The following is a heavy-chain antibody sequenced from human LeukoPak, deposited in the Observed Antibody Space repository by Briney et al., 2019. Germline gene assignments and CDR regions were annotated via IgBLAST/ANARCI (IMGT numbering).Heavy chain of an antibody. CDR3: ARDNAKTHYYGSGGYNTGRGLFDN. CDR1: GFTFSSYG. D-gene: IGHD3-10*01. V-gene: IGHV3-30*02. Sequence: PGGSLKLSWEASGFTFSSYGMHWVRQAPGKGLEWVAFIRTDGSNKNYPDSVKGRFTISRDNSKNTLYLQMNSLRAEDTAVNYCARDNAKTHYYGSGGYNTGRGLFDNWGQGTLVTVSS. J-gene: IGHJ4*02. CDR2: IRTDGSNK.